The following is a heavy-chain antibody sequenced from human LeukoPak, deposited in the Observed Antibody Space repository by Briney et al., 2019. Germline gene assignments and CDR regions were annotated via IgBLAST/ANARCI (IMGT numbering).Heavy chain of an antibody. J-gene: IGHJ4*02. CDR2: IRDSGNT. CDR3: AADPRKITGTFDY. CDR1: GFTLSSYA. V-gene: IGHV3-23*01. Sequence: GGSLRLSCAASGFTLSSYAMSWVRQAPGKGLEWVSAIRDSGNTYHADSVKGRFTISRDSSKNTLFLQMNRLRPEDAAVYYCAADPRKITGTFDYWGQGTLVTVSS. D-gene: IGHD5-24*01.